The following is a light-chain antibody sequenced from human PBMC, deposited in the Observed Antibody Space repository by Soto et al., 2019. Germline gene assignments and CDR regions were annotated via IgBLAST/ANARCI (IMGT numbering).Light chain of an antibody. CDR3: ETWDTNTQV. CDR2: LGGSGKF. Sequence: QLVLTQSSSASASLGSSVNLTCSLSSEYSSYIIAWHQQQPGKAPRYLMKLGGSGKFNRESGVPDRFSASSSGADRCLTMSNLQSEDEADYYCETWDTNTQVFGRGTKVTVL. V-gene: IGLV4-60*03. J-gene: IGLJ2*01. CDR1: SEYSSYI.